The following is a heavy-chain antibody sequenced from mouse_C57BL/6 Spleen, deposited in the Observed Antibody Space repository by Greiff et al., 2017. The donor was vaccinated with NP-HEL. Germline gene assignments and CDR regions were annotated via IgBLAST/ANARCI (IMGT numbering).Heavy chain of an antibody. CDR2: IYPGDGDT. CDR1: GYAFSSYW. CDR3: ARGRGDEGYFDY. Sequence: QVQLQQSGAELVKPGASVKISCKASGYAFSSYWMNWVKQRPGKGLEWIGQIYPGDGDTNYNGKFKGKATLTADKSSSTAYMQLSSLTSEDSAVYFCARGRGDEGYFDYWGQGTTLTVSS. D-gene: IGHD3-3*01. J-gene: IGHJ2*01. V-gene: IGHV1-80*01.